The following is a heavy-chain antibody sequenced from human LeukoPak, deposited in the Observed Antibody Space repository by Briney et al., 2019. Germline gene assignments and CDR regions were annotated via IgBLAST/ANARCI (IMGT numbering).Heavy chain of an antibody. CDR2: IDQGSSDK. J-gene: IGHJ4*02. V-gene: IGHV3-7*03. CDR1: GFTFRSSW. CDR3: AKRIQSAMAMGY. D-gene: IGHD5-18*01. Sequence: GGSLRLSCAASGFTFRSSWMTWVRQAPGKGLEWVANIDQGSSDKTYVDSVKGRFTISRDNAKNSLYLVMNSLRAEDTAVYYCAKRIQSAMAMGYWGQGTLVTVSS.